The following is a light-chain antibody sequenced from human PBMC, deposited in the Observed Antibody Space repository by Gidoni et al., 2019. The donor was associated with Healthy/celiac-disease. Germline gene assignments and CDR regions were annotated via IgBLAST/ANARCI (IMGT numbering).Light chain of an antibody. CDR3: QAWDSSTVV. Sequence: SYELIQPPSVSVSPGQTASITCYGDKLGEKCACWYQPKPGQSPVLVIYQDSKRPSGIPKRFSGSNSGNTATLTISGTQAMDEADYYCQAWDSSTVVFGTGTKVTVL. V-gene: IGLV3-1*01. CDR2: QDS. J-gene: IGLJ1*01. CDR1: KLGEKC.